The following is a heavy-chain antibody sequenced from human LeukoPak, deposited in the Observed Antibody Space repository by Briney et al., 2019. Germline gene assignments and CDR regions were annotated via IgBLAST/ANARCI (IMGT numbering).Heavy chain of an antibody. V-gene: IGHV3-53*01. J-gene: IGHJ3*02. Sequence: GGSLRLSCAASGFTVSSNYMSWVRQAPGKGLEWVSVIYSGGSTYYADSVKGRFTISRDNSKNTLYLQMNSLRAEDTAVYYCARDILTGYPPDAFDIWGQGTMVTVSS. CDR1: GFTVSSNY. CDR2: IYSGGST. D-gene: IGHD3-9*01. CDR3: ARDILTGYPPDAFDI.